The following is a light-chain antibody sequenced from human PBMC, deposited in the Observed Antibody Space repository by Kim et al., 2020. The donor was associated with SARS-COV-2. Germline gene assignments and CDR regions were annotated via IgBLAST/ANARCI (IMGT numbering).Light chain of an antibody. CDR3: SSYAGSNNLV. CDR2: EVS. CDR1: SNDVGGYNN. J-gene: IGLJ3*02. V-gene: IGLV2-8*01. Sequence: GQSGTISGTGTSNDVGGYNNVSWYQQHPGKAPKLMIYEVSKRPSGVPDRFSGSKSGNTASLTVSGLQAEDEADYYCSSYAGSNNLVFGGGTQLIVL.